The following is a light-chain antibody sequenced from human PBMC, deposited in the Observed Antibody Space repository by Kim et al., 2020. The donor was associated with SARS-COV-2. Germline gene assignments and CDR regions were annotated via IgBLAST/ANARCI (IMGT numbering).Light chain of an antibody. J-gene: IGLJ2*01. V-gene: IGLV3-21*03. CDR3: QVWDSSSDHVV. Sequence: APGKKARITWGGNNIGSKSVHWYQPKPGQAPVLVVYDDSDRPSGIPERFSGSNSGNTATLTISRVEAGDEADYYCQVWDSSSDHVVFGGGTQLTVL. CDR2: DDS. CDR1: NIGSKS.